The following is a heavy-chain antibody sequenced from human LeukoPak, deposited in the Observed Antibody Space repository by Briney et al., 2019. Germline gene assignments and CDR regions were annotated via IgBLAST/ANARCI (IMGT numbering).Heavy chain of an antibody. V-gene: IGHV1-69*05. J-gene: IGHJ3*02. CDR1: GGTFSSYA. CDR2: IIPIFGTA. Sequence: ASVKVSCKASGGTFSSYAISWVRQAPGQGLEWMGGIIPIFGTANYAQKFQGRVTITTGESTSTAYMELSSLRSEDTAVYYCARDGNALVRGVLYDAFDIWGQGTMVTVSS. D-gene: IGHD3-10*01. CDR3: ARDGNALVRGVLYDAFDI.